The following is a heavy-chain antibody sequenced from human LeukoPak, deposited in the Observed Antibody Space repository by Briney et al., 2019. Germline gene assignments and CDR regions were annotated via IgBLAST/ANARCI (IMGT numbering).Heavy chain of an antibody. CDR3: ARADPFFDSSGYHYAFDI. J-gene: IGHJ3*02. Sequence: RASVKVSCKASGYTFTGYYMHWVRQAPGQGLEWMGWINPNSGGTNYAQEFQGRVTMTRDTSISTAYMELSRLRSDDTAVYYCARADPFFDSSGYHYAFDIWGQGTMVTVSS. CDR2: INPNSGGT. D-gene: IGHD3-22*01. V-gene: IGHV1-2*02. CDR1: GYTFTGYY.